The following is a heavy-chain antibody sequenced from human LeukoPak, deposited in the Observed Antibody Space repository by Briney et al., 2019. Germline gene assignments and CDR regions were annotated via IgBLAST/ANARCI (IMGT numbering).Heavy chain of an antibody. CDR2: IIPIFGTA. D-gene: IGHD2-2*01. J-gene: IGHJ6*03. CDR1: GGTFSSYA. CDR3: ARGVVVVPPYGNMDV. V-gene: IGHV1-69*05. Sequence: SVKVSCKASGGTFSSYAISWVRQAPGQGLEWMGGIIPIFGTANYAQKFQGRVTITTDESTSTAYVELSSLRSEDTAVYYCARGVVVVPPYGNMDVWGKGTTVTVSS.